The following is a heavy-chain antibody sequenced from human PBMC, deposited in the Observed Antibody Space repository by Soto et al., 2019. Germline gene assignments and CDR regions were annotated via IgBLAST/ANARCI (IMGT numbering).Heavy chain of an antibody. D-gene: IGHD4-17*01. J-gene: IGHJ4*02. CDR2: IDPSGGST. V-gene: IGHV1-46*01. CDR3: AAVLVTTTFLFDY. Sequence: VASVKVSCKASGYTFTSYYMHWVRQAPGQGLEWMGIIDPSGGSTSYAQKFQGRVTMTRDTSTSTVYMELSSLRSEDTAVYYCAAVLVTTTFLFDYWGQGTLVTVSS. CDR1: GYTFTSYY.